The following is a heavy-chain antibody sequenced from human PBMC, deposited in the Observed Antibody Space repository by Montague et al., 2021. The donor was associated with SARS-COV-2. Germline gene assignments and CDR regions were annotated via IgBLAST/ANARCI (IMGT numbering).Heavy chain of an antibody. CDR1: GGSISSSSYY. CDR2: IYYSGST. Sequence: SETLSLTCTVSGGSISSSSYYWGWIRQPPGKGLEWIGSIYYSGSTYYNPSLKSRVTISVDTSKNQFSLKLGSVTAADTAVYYCARQMTSWWELLYYFDYWGQGTLVTVSS. V-gene: IGHV4-39*01. D-gene: IGHD1-26*01. CDR3: ARQMTSWWELLYYFDY. J-gene: IGHJ4*02.